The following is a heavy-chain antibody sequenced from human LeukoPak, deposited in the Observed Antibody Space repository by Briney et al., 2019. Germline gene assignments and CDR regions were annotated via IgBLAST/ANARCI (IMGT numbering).Heavy chain of an antibody. V-gene: IGHV4-59*01. D-gene: IGHD3-3*01. Sequence: SETLSLTCAVYGGSFSGYYWSWIRQPPGKGLEWIGYIYYSGSTNYNPSLKSRVTISVDTSKNQFSLKLSSVTAADTAVYYCARGVVTIFGVVEYYYYYYMDVWGKGTTVTVSS. J-gene: IGHJ6*03. CDR1: GGSFSGYY. CDR3: ARGVVTIFGVVEYYYYYYMDV. CDR2: IYYSGST.